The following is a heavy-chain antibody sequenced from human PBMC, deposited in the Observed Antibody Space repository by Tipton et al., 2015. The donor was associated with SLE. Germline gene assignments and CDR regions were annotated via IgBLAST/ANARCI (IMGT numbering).Heavy chain of an antibody. CDR3: ARDTKSIAVAGSFDY. V-gene: IGHV7-4-1*02. Sequence: QSGAEVKKPGASVKVSCKASGYTFTSYAMNWVRQAPGQGLEWMGWINTNTGNPTYAQGFTGRFVFSLDTSVSTAYLQISSLKAEDTAVYYCARDTKSIAVAGSFDYWGQGTLVTVSS. CDR2: INTNTGNP. D-gene: IGHD6-19*01. J-gene: IGHJ4*02. CDR1: GYTFTSYA.